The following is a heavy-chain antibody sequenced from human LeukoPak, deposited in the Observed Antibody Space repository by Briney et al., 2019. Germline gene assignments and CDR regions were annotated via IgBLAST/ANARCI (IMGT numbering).Heavy chain of an antibody. Sequence: GSLRLSCAASGFTFSSYAMHWVRQAPGKGLEWVAVISYDGSNRYYADSVKGRFTISRDNSKNTLYLQMNSLRAEDTAVYYCARDGDCGGDCNFDYWGQGTLVTVSS. CDR3: ARDGDCGGDCNFDY. CDR2: ISYDGSNR. D-gene: IGHD2-21*02. CDR1: GFTFSSYA. J-gene: IGHJ4*02. V-gene: IGHV3-30-3*01.